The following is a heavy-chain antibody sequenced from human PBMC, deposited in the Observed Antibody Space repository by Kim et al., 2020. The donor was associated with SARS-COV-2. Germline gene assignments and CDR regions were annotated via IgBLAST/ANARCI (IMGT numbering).Heavy chain of an antibody. V-gene: IGHV4-59*01. D-gene: IGHD6-6*01. J-gene: IGHJ6*02. CDR2: ISYSGST. Sequence: SETLSLTCSVSGGSIRSYYWSWIRQPPGKGLEWIGYISYSGSTNYNPSLKSRVTISVDTSKNQFSLNLSSVTAADTAVYYCARRLSSSHGMDVWGQGTTVTVSS. CDR3: ARRLSSSHGMDV. CDR1: GGSIRSYY.